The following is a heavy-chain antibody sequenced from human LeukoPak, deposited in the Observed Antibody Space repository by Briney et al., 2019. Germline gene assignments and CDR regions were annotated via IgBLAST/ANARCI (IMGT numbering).Heavy chain of an antibody. V-gene: IGHV3-33*07. CDR2: VRDDGSSQ. CDR3: TRHSGFDWFDP. CDR1: GFTFSRYS. J-gene: IGHJ5*02. D-gene: IGHD6-13*01. Sequence: PGGSLRLSCAASGFTFSRYSMYWVRQAPGKGLDWVAFVRDDGSSQRYAATVKGRFTTSRDNSKNSLYLQMNSLRAEDTAVYYCTRHSGFDWFDPWGQGTLVTVSS.